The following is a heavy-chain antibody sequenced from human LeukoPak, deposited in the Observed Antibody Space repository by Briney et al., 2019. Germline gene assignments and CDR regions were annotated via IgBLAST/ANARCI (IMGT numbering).Heavy chain of an antibody. J-gene: IGHJ4*02. CDR3: AREAPISDSGNYYMSLGY. D-gene: IGHD3-10*01. Sequence: SETLSLTCTVSGASISSTSYCWGWIRQPAGKGLEWIGHIHTSGSTNYNPSLKSRVTISVDTSKNQISLKLRSVTAADTAVYYCAREAPISDSGNYYMSLGYWGQGTLVTVSS. V-gene: IGHV4-61*09. CDR1: GASISSTSYC. CDR2: IHTSGST.